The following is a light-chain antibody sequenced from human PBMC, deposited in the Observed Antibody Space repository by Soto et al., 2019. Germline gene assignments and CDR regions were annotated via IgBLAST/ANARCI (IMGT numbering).Light chain of an antibody. CDR2: EVF. V-gene: IGLV2-14*01. J-gene: IGLJ1*01. CDR1: GSDVGAYSY. Sequence: QSALTQPASVSGSPGQSITISCTGTGSDVGAYSYVSWYQHHPGKAPKLIIYEVFNRPSGVSDRFSGSKSGNTAPLTISGLQAEDEADYYCLSYTGSDTLGVFGTGTKLTVL. CDR3: LSYTGSDTLGV.